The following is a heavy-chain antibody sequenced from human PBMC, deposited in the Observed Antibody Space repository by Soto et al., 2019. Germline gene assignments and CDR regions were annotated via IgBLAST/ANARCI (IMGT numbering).Heavy chain of an antibody. CDR2: IYYSGST. V-gene: IGHV4-30-4*01. CDR1: GGSISSGDYY. Sequence: SETLSLTCTVSGGSISSGDYYWSWIRQPPGKGLEWIGYIYYSGSTYYNPSLKSRVTIPVDTSKNQFSLKLSSVTAADTAVYYCARGARLFRAQGHLDYRGQGTLVTVSS. D-gene: IGHD3-22*01. CDR3: ARGARLFRAQGHLDY. J-gene: IGHJ4*02.